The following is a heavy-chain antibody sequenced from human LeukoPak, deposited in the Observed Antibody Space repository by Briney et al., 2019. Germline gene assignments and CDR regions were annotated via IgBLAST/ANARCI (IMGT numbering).Heavy chain of an antibody. Sequence: PGGSLRLSCAASGFTFSTYAMHWVRQAPGKGMEYVSAISANGGGTYYTNSVKGRFTISRDNSKNTLYLQMGSLKTEDMAVYYCASAVAGPGYWGQGTLVTVYS. V-gene: IGHV3-64*01. J-gene: IGHJ4*02. D-gene: IGHD6-19*01. CDR1: GFTFSTYA. CDR2: ISANGGGT. CDR3: ASAVAGPGY.